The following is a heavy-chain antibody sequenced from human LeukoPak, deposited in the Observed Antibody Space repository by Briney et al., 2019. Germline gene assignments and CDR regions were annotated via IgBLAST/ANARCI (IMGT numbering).Heavy chain of an antibody. CDR3: ARDEYGSSSFGDY. CDR2: IQYDGGNK. Sequence: GGSLRLSCTASGFTFTNYGIHWVRQAPGKGLEWVAFIQYDGGNKYYADSVKGRFTISRDNSKNTVHLQMNSLRTEDTAVYYCARDEYGSSSFGDYWGQGTLVTVSS. J-gene: IGHJ4*02. CDR1: GFTFTNYG. D-gene: IGHD6-6*01. V-gene: IGHV3-30*02.